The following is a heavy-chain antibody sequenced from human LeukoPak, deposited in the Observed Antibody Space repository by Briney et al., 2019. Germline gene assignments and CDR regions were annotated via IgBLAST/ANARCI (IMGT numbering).Heavy chain of an antibody. CDR2: ISGSGGST. D-gene: IGHD3-10*01. Sequence: PGGSLRLSCAASGFTFSSYAMSWVRQAPGKGLEWVSAISGSGGSTYYADSVKGRFTIPRANSKNTLYLQMNNLRAEDTAVYYCAKPGLLWFGDRSDYFDYWGQGTLVTVSS. CDR1: GFTFSSYA. CDR3: AKPGLLWFGDRSDYFDY. J-gene: IGHJ4*02. V-gene: IGHV3-23*01.